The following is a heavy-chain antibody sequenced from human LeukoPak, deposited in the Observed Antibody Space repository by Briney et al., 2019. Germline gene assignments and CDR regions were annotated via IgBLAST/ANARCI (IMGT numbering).Heavy chain of an antibody. CDR1: GASISNYY. CDR3: ARDQYRAFDI. D-gene: IGHD2/OR15-2a*01. Sequence: SETLSPTCTVSGASISNYYWSWIRQPPGKGLEWIGYIYYSGSTNYNPSLKSRVTISVDTSKNQCSLKLSSVTAADTAVYYCARDQYRAFDIWGQGTMVTVSS. J-gene: IGHJ3*02. CDR2: IYYSGST. V-gene: IGHV4-59*01.